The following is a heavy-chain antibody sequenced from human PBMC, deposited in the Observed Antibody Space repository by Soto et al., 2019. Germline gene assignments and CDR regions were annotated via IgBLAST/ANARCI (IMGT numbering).Heavy chain of an antibody. CDR2: FDPEDGET. D-gene: IGHD3-3*01. Sequence: ASVKVSCKVSGYTLTELSMHWVRQAPGKGLEWMGGFDPEDGETIYAQKFQGRVTMTEDTSTDTAYMELSSLRSEDTAVYYCATVSSFGVVIPPPYYYYGMDVWGQGTTVTV. CDR1: GYTLTELS. J-gene: IGHJ6*02. V-gene: IGHV1-24*01. CDR3: ATVSSFGVVIPPPYYYYGMDV.